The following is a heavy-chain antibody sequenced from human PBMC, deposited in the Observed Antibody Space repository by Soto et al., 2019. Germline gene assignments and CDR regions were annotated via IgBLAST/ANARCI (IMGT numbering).Heavy chain of an antibody. CDR2: ISYDGTNK. V-gene: IGHV3-30-3*01. Sequence: GGSLRLSCAASGFSFSISPMHWVRQAPGKGPEWVALISYDGTNKFYSDSVKGRFTISRDNSKSTLYLQVDSLRPEDAAVYYCARDPKTSGGQHWAFNYFDSWGQGTLVTVSS. J-gene: IGHJ4*02. D-gene: IGHD7-27*01. CDR1: GFSFSISP. CDR3: ARDPKTSGGQHWAFNYFDS.